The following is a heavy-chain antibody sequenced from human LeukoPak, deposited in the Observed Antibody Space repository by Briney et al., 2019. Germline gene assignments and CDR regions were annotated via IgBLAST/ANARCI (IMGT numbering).Heavy chain of an antibody. CDR2: IYYSGST. J-gene: IGHJ5*02. Sequence: PSETLSLTCTVSGGSISSSSYYWGWIRQPPGKGLEWIGSIYYSGSTYYNPSLKSRVTISVDTSKNQFSLKLSSVTAADTAVYYCARDNKGEQWLVRTSRVLRWFDPWGQGTLVTVSS. CDR3: ARDNKGEQWLVRTSRVLRWFDP. CDR1: GGSISSSSYY. D-gene: IGHD6-19*01. V-gene: IGHV4-39*07.